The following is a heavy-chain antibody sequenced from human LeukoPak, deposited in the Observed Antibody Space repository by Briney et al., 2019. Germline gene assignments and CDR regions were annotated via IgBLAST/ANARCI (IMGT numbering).Heavy chain of an antibody. V-gene: IGHV4-39*07. CDR2: IYYSGST. Sequence: SETLSLTCTVSGGSISSSSYYWGWLRQPPGKGLEWIGSIYYSGSTYYNPSLKSRVTISVDTSKNQFSLKLSSVTAADTAVYYCARDNIGHTMIVVVMPYFDYWGQGTLVTVSS. D-gene: IGHD3-22*01. CDR1: GGSISSSSYY. CDR3: ARDNIGHTMIVVVMPYFDY. J-gene: IGHJ4*02.